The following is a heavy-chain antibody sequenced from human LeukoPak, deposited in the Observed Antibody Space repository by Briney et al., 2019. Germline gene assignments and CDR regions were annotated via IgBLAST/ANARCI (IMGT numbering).Heavy chain of an antibody. V-gene: IGHV3-21*01. J-gene: IGHJ6*02. CDR2: ISSSSSYI. D-gene: IGHD2-2*02. Sequence: GGSLRLSCAASGFTFSSYSMNWVRQAPGKGLEWVSSISSSSSYIYYADSVKGRFTISRDNAKNSLYLQMNSLRAGDTAVYYCARDGGYNYGMDVWGQGTTVTVSS. CDR3: ARDGGYNYGMDV. CDR1: GFTFSSYS.